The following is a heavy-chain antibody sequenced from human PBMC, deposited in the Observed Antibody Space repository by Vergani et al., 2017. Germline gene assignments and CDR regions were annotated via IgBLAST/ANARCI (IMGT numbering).Heavy chain of an antibody. Sequence: EVQLLESGGGVVQPGGSLRLSCAASGFTFSGHAMSWVRQAPGKGLEWVSGITSSGRTTNYADSVNGRFTISRDNSKDTLYLQMNNVRADDTAVYYCAKELIVPEAVPIVTPFDHWGQGTLVTVSS. J-gene: IGHJ4*02. D-gene: IGHD6-13*01. V-gene: IGHV3-23*01. CDR2: ITSSGRTT. CDR3: AKELIVPEAVPIVTPFDH. CDR1: GFTFSGHA.